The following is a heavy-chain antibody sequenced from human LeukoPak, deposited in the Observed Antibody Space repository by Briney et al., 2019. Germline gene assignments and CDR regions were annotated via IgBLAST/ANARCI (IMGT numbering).Heavy chain of an antibody. D-gene: IGHD6-13*01. CDR2: IYHSGST. V-gene: IGHV4-4*02. CDR3: ASRAAAGTDYFDY. Sequence: SGTLSLTCAVSGGSISSSNWWSWVRQPPGKGLEWIGEIYHSGSTNNNPSLKSRVTISVDKSKNQFSLKLSSVTAADTAVYYCASRAAAGTDYFDYWGQGTLVTVSS. CDR1: GGSISSSNW. J-gene: IGHJ4*02.